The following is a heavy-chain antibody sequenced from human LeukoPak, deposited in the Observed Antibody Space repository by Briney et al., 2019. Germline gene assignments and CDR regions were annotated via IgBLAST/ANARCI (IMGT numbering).Heavy chain of an antibody. J-gene: IGHJ5*02. CDR1: SGSISSYY. D-gene: IGHD2-2*01. V-gene: IGHV4-59*08. CDR2: IYYSGST. CDR3: ARTIVVVPAAFDP. Sequence: PSETLPLTCTVSSGSISSYYWSWIRQPPGKGLEWIGYIYYSGSTNYNPSLKSRVTISVDTSKNQFSLKLSSVTAADTAVYYCARTIVVVPAAFDPWGQGTLVTVSS.